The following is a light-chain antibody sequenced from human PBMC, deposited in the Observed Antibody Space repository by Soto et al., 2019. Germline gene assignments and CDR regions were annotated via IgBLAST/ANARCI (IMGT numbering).Light chain of an antibody. CDR3: QQRTRWPMT. V-gene: IGKV3-11*01. CDR2: DAS. CDR1: LSVSVY. J-gene: IGKJ5*01. Sequence: FVLTQSPSTLSLSTGERATLSCRTSLSVSVYLDWYQQKPGQAPRLLISDASNRATGIPARFSGSGSGTDFTLTISSLEPEDFAVYYCQQRTRWPMTFAQGTRLEIK.